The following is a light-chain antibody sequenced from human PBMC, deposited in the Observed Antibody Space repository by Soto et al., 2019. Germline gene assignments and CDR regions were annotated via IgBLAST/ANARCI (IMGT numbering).Light chain of an antibody. CDR3: QQYNNWPRT. CDR2: GAS. V-gene: IGKV3-15*01. J-gene: IGKJ1*01. CDR1: QGISRT. Sequence: EIVMTQSPATLSVSPGETATLSCRASQGISRTLAWYQLKSGQAPRLLFYGASTRATGIPARFSGSGSGTEFTLTISSLQSEDFAVYYCQQYNNWPRTFGQGTKVDI.